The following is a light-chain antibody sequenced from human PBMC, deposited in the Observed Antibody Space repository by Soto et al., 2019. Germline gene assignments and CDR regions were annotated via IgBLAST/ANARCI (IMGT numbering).Light chain of an antibody. Sequence: EVVLTQSPATLSLSPGETATLSCRASQAVSTSLAWYQQKPGQAPSLLIYDASNRVIGIPARFTGSGSETAFTLTISSLEPEDFAVYYCQQRSNWPFTFGGGTRVEI. CDR2: DAS. J-gene: IGKJ4*01. CDR3: QQRSNWPFT. V-gene: IGKV3-11*01. CDR1: QAVSTS.